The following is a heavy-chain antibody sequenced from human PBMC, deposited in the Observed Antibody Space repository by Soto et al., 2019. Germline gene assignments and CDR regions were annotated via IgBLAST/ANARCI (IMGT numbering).Heavy chain of an antibody. J-gene: IGHJ6*03. D-gene: IGHD1-26*01. Sequence: QVQLVESGGGVVQPGASLRVSCAASGFDFNSYAMHWVRQAPGKGLEWMGVISNDGSNVYYADFVKGRFTISRDRSKKPLFCQVDGRKAKATVTYYGPKPTLEATMGPYPMDVWAKGPRSPSR. CDR1: GFDFNSYA. CDR2: ISNDGSNV. V-gene: IGHV3-30*18. CDR3: PKPTLEATMGPYPMDV.